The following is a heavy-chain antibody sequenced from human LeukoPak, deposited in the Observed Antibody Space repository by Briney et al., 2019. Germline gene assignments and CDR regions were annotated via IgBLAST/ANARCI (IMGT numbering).Heavy chain of an antibody. V-gene: IGHV4-59*01. Sequence: PSETLSLTRTVCGLPNTSSYWSWLRPPPRKGLEWVGCIYYSGSTNYNPSLKSRVTISVDTSKNQFSLKLRSVTAADAAVYYCARVTGYIIEDYFDYWGQGILVTVSS. J-gene: IGHJ4*02. CDR2: IYYSGST. CDR1: GLPNTSSY. CDR3: ARVTGYIIEDYFDY. D-gene: IGHD3-9*01.